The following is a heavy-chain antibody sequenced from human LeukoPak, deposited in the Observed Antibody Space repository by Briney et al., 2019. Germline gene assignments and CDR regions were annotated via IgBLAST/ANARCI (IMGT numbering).Heavy chain of an antibody. CDR1: GFTFSSYD. D-gene: IGHD3-16*01. V-gene: IGHV3-23*01. CDR3: AKGGAAQRLYYSMDV. Sequence: GGSLRLSCAASGFTFSSYDMSWVRQAPGKGLEWVSVFSGGGDSAYYADSVKGRFTISRDNSKNTLYLQTNSLRAEDTAVYYCAKGGAAQRLYYSMDVWGKGTTVTVSS. CDR2: FSGGGDSA. J-gene: IGHJ6*03.